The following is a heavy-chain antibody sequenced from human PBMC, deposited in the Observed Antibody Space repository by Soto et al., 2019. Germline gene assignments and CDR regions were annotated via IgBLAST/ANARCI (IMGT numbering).Heavy chain of an antibody. D-gene: IGHD3-3*01. Sequence: TGGSLRLSCAASGSNLIIYSMNWVRKAPGKGLEWVSYIMPGSSHIFYADSVKGRFTISRDNDKNSLYLQMNNLRAEDTAVYYCARDRYSYYDFWSGSLPYYYFGMDVWGQGTTVTVSS. CDR3: ARDRYSYYDFWSGSLPYYYFGMDV. CDR2: IMPGSSHI. CDR1: GSNLIIYS. V-gene: IGHV3-48*01. J-gene: IGHJ6*02.